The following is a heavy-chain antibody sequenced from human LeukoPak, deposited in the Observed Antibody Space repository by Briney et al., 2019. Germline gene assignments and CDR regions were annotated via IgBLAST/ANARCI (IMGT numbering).Heavy chain of an antibody. D-gene: IGHD3-3*01. CDR1: GGTFSSYA. CDR3: ALRFLEWPEYGVGFDY. J-gene: IGHJ4*02. V-gene: IGHV1-69*05. CDR2: IIPIFGTA. Sequence: SVKVSCKASGGTFSSYAISWVRQAPGQGLEWMGGIIPIFGTANYAQKFQGRVTITTDESTSTAYMELSSLRSEYTAVYYCALRFLEWPEYGVGFDYWGQGTLVTVSS.